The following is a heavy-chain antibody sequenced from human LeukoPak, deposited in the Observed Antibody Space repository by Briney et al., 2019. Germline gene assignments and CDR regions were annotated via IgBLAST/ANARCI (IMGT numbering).Heavy chain of an antibody. CDR3: AGIAYDSSGYYLFHY. V-gene: IGHV4-39*07. Sequence: SETLSLTCTVSGGSISSSSYYWGWIRQPPGKGLEWIVSIYYSGSTYYNPSLKSRVTISVDTSKNQFSLKLSSVTAADTAVYYCAGIAYDSSGYYLFHYWGQGTLVTVSS. D-gene: IGHD3-22*01. CDR2: IYYSGST. J-gene: IGHJ4*02. CDR1: GGSISSSSYY.